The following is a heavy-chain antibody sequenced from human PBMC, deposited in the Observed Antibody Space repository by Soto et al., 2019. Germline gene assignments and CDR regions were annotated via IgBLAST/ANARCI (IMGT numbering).Heavy chain of an antibody. CDR3: ARDDEGGSECDLGY. Sequence: QVQLVESGGGVVQPGRSLRLSCAASGFTFSSYVMHWVRQTPGMGLEWVAFISHDGNNKYYADSVKGRFTISRDNSENTLYLQMDSLRAEDTAVYYCARDDEGGSECDLGYWGHGTLVTVSS. V-gene: IGHV3-30-3*01. CDR2: ISHDGNNK. D-gene: IGHD1-26*01. J-gene: IGHJ4*01. CDR1: GFTFSSYV.